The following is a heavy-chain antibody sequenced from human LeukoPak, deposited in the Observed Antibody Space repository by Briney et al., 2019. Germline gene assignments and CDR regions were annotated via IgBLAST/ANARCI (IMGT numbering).Heavy chain of an antibody. Sequence: GGSLRLSCAASGFTVITNDMTWVRQAPGKGLEWVSVLYSDGNIKYADSVQGRFTISRYNSKNTLSLEMNSLRNHDTAVYYCARGVDPLAATTLAYWGQGHLVTVSS. CDR1: GFTVITND. J-gene: IGHJ4*02. D-gene: IGHD2-15*01. V-gene: IGHV3-53*01. CDR2: LYSDGNI. CDR3: ARGVDPLAATTLAY.